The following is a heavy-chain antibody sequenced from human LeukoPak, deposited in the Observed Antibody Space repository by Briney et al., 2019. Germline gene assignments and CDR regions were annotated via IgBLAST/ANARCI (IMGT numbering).Heavy chain of an antibody. D-gene: IGHD2-21*02. J-gene: IGHJ4*02. CDR2: ISYDGSNK. CDR3: AKGPHIVVVTAIFY. V-gene: IGHV3-30*18. CDR1: GFTFSSYG. Sequence: PGRSLRLSCAASGFTFSSYGMHWVRQAPGKGLEWVAVISYDGSNKYYADSVKGRFTISRDNSKNTLFLQMNSLRAEDTAVYYCAKGPHIVVVTAIFYWGQGTLVTVSS.